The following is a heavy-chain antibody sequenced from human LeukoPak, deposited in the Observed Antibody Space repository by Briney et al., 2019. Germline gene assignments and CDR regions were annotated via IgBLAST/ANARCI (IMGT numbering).Heavy chain of an antibody. J-gene: IGHJ6*03. D-gene: IGHD2-15*01. V-gene: IGHV3-23*01. CDR2: ISSTGGTT. CDR1: GFTFSSYG. Sequence: GGSLRLSCAASGFTFSSYGMHWVRQAPGKGLEWVSSISSTGGTTYYADSVKGRFTISRDNSKNTLFLQLNSLRAEDTAIYYCAKNGDRGAYCSGGSCYPYYYYSMDVWGKGTTVTISS. CDR3: AKNGDRGAYCSGGSCYPYYYYSMDV.